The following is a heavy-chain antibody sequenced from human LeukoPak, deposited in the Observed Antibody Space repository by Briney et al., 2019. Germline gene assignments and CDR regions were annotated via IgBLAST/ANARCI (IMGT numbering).Heavy chain of an antibody. J-gene: IGHJ6*03. Sequence: NPSETLSLTCTVSGGSVNNYYSYWIRQPAGKGLEWIGRIYTSGTTNYNPSLKSRVTISFDTSKNQFSLNLSSVTAADTAVYYCARVRGSSCSSASCYSNPYYYYYYYMDVWGKGTTVTVSS. CDR3: ARVRGSSCSSASCYSNPYYYYYYYMDV. D-gene: IGHD2-2*01. V-gene: IGHV4-4*07. CDR2: IYTSGTT. CDR1: GGSVNNYY.